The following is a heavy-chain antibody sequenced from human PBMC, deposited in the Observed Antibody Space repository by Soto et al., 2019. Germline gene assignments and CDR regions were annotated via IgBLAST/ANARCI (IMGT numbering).Heavy chain of an antibody. CDR1: GGTFSSYA. J-gene: IGHJ4*02. CDR3: ARTNSGWYGY. D-gene: IGHD6-19*01. CDR2: IIPIFGTA. Sequence: QVQLVQSGAEVKKPGSSVKVSCTASGGTFSSYAISWVRQAPGQGLEWMGGIIPIFGTANYAHKFKGRVTITADESTSTAYMELSSLISEDTDVYDCARTNSGWYGYWGQGTLVTVSS. V-gene: IGHV1-69*12.